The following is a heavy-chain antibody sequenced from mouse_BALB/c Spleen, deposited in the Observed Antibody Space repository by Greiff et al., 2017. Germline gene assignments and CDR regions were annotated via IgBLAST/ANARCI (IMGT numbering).Heavy chain of an antibody. Sequence: VQLQQSGAGLVAPSQSLSISCTASGFSLTSYGVSWVRQPPGKGLEWLGVIWGAGSTNYHSALISRLSISKDNYKSHVFLKLNSLQTDDTATYYCAKPYADYYAMDYWGQGTSVTVSS. J-gene: IGHJ4*01. CDR1: GFSLTSYG. D-gene: IGHD2-12*01. V-gene: IGHV2-3*01. CDR2: IWGAGST. CDR3: AKPYADYYAMDY.